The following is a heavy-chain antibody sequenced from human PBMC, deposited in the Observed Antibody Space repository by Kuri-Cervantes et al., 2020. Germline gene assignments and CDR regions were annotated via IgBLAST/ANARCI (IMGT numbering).Heavy chain of an antibody. Sequence: ETLSLTCAVSGGSISSSNWWSWVRQAPGKGLEWVSAISGSGGSTYYADSVKGRFTISRDNSKNTLYLQTNSLRAEDTAVYYCAPILGELSWYFDYWGQGTLVTVSS. J-gene: IGHJ4*02. CDR2: ISGSGGST. D-gene: IGHD3-16*02. CDR1: GGSISSSN. CDR3: APILGELSWYFDY. V-gene: IGHV3-23*01.